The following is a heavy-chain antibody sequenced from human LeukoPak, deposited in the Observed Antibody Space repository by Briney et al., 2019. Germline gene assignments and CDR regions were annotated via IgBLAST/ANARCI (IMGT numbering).Heavy chain of an antibody. Sequence: VASVKVSCKASGYTFTGYYMHWVRQAPGQGLEWMGWINPNSGGTNYAQKFQGRVTMTRDTSISTAYMELSRLRSDDTAVYYCARDYTPLGPMTPGYWGQGTLVTVSS. V-gene: IGHV1-2*02. CDR2: INPNSGGT. CDR1: GYTFTGYY. CDR3: ARDYTPLGPMTPGY. J-gene: IGHJ4*02. D-gene: IGHD3-16*01.